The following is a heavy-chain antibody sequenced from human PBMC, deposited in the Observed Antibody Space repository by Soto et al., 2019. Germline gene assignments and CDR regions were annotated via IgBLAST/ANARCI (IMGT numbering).Heavy chain of an antibody. D-gene: IGHD2-2*01. Sequence: QVQLVQSGAEVKKPGSSVKVSCKASGGTFSSYAISWVRQAPGQGLEWMGGIIPISGTANYAQKFQGRVTITADESTNMELSSLRSEDTAVYYCARSQGSSTSLEIYYSYYYGMDVWGQGTTVTVSS. CDR3: ARSQGSSTSLEIYYSYYYGMDV. CDR1: GGTFSSYA. J-gene: IGHJ6*02. CDR2: IIPISGTA. V-gene: IGHV1-69*01.